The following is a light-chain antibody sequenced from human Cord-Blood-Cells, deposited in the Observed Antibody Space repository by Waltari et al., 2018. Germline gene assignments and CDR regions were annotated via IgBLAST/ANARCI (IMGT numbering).Light chain of an antibody. CDR2: EVS. Sequence: QSALTQPASVSGSPGQSITISCTGTSSDVGCSNIVSCYQQHPGKAPKPLLSEVSKRPSGVSNRSSGSKSGTTTSLTISGLQAKDEADYYCCSYAGSSTSLYVFGTGTKVTVL. J-gene: IGLJ1*01. CDR3: CSYAGSSTSLYV. CDR1: SSDVGCSNI. V-gene: IGLV2-23*02.